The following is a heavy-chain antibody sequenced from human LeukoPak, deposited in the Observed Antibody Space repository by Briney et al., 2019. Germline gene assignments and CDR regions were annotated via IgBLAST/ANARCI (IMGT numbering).Heavy chain of an antibody. D-gene: IGHD4-17*01. CDR3: AKGLSTVSYYYYGVDV. Sequence: PGGSLRLSCAASGFTFSNAWMSWVRQAPGKGLEWVSGISASGGSTYYADSVKGRFTISRDNSKNTVYLQMNSLRAEDTAVYYCAKGLSTVSYYYYGVDVWGQGTTVTVSS. CDR2: ISASGGST. V-gene: IGHV3-23*01. CDR1: GFTFSNAW. J-gene: IGHJ6*02.